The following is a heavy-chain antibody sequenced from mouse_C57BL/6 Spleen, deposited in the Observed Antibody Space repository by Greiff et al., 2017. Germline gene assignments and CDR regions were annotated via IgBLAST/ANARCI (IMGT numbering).Heavy chain of an antibody. D-gene: IGHD2-3*01. CDR3: ARYTDGYIYAMDY. CDR1: GYSITSDY. J-gene: IGHJ4*01. CDR2: ISYSGST. V-gene: IGHV3-8*01. Sequence: EVKLVESGPGLAKPSQTLSLTCSVTGYSITSDYWNWIRKFPGNKLEYMGYISYSGSTYYNPSLKSRISITRDTSKNQYYLQLNSVTTEDTATYYCARYTDGYIYAMDYWGQGTSVTVSS.